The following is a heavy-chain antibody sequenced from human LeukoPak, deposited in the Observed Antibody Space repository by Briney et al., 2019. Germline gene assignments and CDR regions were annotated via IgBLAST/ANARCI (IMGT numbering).Heavy chain of an antibody. Sequence: GVSLRLSCAASGFSFRTSWMHWVRQAPGKGLVWVARIKSDGRSTDYADSVKGLFTISRDNAKNTLFLQMNSLRAEDTAVYYCARGTVTDIIDYWGLGTLVTVSS. V-gene: IGHV3-74*01. D-gene: IGHD2-21*02. J-gene: IGHJ4*02. CDR2: IKSDGRST. CDR3: ARGTVTDIIDY. CDR1: GFSFRTSW.